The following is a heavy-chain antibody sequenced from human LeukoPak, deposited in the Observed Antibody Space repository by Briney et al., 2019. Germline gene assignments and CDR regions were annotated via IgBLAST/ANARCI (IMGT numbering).Heavy chain of an antibody. J-gene: IGHJ4*02. CDR1: GYTFTDYY. D-gene: IGHD2-2*01. CDR3: ARGEKAEYCSSNSCYYFDY. Sequence: ASVKVSCKASGYTFTDYYIHWARQAPGQGLEWMGWINPNSGGTNYAQNFQGRVTMTRDTSISTAYMELNSLRSDDTAMYYCARGEKAEYCSSNSCYYFDYWGQGTLVTVSS. CDR2: INPNSGGT. V-gene: IGHV1-2*02.